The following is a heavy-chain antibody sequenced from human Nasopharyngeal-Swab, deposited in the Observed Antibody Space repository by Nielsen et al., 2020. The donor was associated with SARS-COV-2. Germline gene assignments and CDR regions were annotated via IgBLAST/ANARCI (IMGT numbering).Heavy chain of an antibody. Sequence: GGSLRLSCAASGFTFENYAMHWVRQPPGKGLEWVSGITWNSGNKGYAESVQGRFTISRDTAKNSLYLQMNSLRAEDTALYFCAKARRTDTYGYESFDSWGQGTLVTVSS. J-gene: IGHJ4*02. CDR1: GFTFENYA. V-gene: IGHV3-9*01. D-gene: IGHD5-18*01. CDR3: AKARRTDTYGYESFDS. CDR2: ITWNSGNK.